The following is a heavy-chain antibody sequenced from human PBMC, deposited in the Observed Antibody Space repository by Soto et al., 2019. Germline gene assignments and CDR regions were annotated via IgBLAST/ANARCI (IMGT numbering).Heavy chain of an antibody. J-gene: IGHJ4*02. CDR3: ARDRLRGYDSSGFYS. CDR2: ISAYNGYT. D-gene: IGHD3-22*01. CDR1: GYTFTTFG. Sequence: ASVKVSCKASGYTFTTFGISWVRQAPGQGLEWMGWISAYNGYTNFAQKFEDRVTMTTDTSTNTVFLELRSLKSDDTAIYYCARDRLRGYDSSGFYSWGQGTMVTVSS. V-gene: IGHV1-18*01.